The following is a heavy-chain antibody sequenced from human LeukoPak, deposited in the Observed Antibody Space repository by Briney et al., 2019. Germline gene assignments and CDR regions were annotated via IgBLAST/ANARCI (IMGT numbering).Heavy chain of an antibody. CDR3: TRVWGGLARGAFDF. CDR1: GGSISSYY. V-gene: IGHV4-59*01. Sequence: PSETLSLTCAVSGGSISSYYRSWIRQPPGKGLEWIGYIYYSWSTNYNPFLKGRVTISVDTSKKELSLRLTSVTAADTAVYYCTRVWGGLARGAFDFWGHGTMVTVSS. D-gene: IGHD3/OR15-3a*01. J-gene: IGHJ3*01. CDR2: IYYSWST.